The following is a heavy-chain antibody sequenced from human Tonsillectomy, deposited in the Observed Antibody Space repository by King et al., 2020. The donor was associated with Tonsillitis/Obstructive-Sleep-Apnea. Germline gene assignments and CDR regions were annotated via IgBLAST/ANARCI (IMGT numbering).Heavy chain of an antibody. CDR2: IDPSDSYT. CDR1: GYIFTNSW. CDR3: ARSPYSNGFSDYYYVMDV. D-gene: IGHD5-18*01. J-gene: IGHJ6*02. Sequence: VQLVESGAEVKKPGESLRISCKGSGYIFTNSWINWVRQMPGKGLDWMGTIDPSDSYTNYSPSFQAHVSISVDKSISTAYMQWSSLEASDTAMYYCARSPYSNGFSDYYYVMDVWGQGTTVTVSS. V-gene: IGHV5-10-1*03.